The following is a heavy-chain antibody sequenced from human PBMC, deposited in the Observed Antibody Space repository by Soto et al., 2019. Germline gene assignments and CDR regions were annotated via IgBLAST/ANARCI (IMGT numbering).Heavy chain of an antibody. CDR3: AKETSVVVEAATDY. Sequence: EVQLLESGGGLVQPGGSLRLSCAASGFTFSNYAMNWVRQAPGKGLEWVSAISGSGGNTFYADSVKGRFTISRDNSQNTLYLQMNTLRAEDTAIYYCAKETSVVVEAATDYWGQGTVVTVSS. CDR1: GFTFSNYA. CDR2: ISGSGGNT. V-gene: IGHV3-23*01. D-gene: IGHD2-15*01. J-gene: IGHJ4*02.